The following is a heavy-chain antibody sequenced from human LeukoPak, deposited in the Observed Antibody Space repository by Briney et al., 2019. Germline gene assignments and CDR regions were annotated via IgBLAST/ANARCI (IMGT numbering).Heavy chain of an antibody. Sequence: GGSLRLSCAASGFTFSSYAMSWVRQAPGKGLEWVSAISGSGGSTYYADSVKGRFTISRDNSKNTLYLQMNSLRAEDTAVYYCAKDWTVGAAYYYYGMDVWGQGTTVTVSS. V-gene: IGHV3-23*01. CDR3: AKDWTVGAAYYYYGMDV. J-gene: IGHJ6*02. D-gene: IGHD1-26*01. CDR2: ISGSGGST. CDR1: GFTFSSYA.